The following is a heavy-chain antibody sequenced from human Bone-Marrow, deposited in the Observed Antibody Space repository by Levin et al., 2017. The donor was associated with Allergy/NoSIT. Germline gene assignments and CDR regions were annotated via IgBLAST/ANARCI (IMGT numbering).Heavy chain of an antibody. D-gene: IGHD5-12*01. CDR3: ARESGGYDTYGGTVYYYILDV. CDR2: ISSSGYSI. V-gene: IGHV3-48*03. Sequence: GGSLRLSCGASRFTFSNFDMSWVRQAPGKGLEWISYISSSGYSIYYADSVKGRFSISRDNANNSLYLQMGSLRADDTAVYYCARESGGYDTYGGTVYYYILDVWGQGTTVTVSS. J-gene: IGHJ6*02. CDR1: RFTFSNFD.